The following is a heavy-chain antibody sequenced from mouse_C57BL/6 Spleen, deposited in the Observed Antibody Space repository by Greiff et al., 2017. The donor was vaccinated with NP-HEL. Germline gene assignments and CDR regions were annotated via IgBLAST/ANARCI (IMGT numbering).Heavy chain of an antibody. CDR1: GYTFTSYW. Sequence: QVQLQQPGAELVMPGASVKLSCKASGYTFTSYWMHWVKQRPGQGLEWIGEIDPSDSYTNYNQKFKGKSTLTVDKSSSTAYMQLSSLTSEDSAVYYWAIPSLYSNLFDYWGQGTTLTVSS. D-gene: IGHD2-5*01. V-gene: IGHV1-69*01. CDR3: AIPSLYSNLFDY. J-gene: IGHJ2*01. CDR2: IDPSDSYT.